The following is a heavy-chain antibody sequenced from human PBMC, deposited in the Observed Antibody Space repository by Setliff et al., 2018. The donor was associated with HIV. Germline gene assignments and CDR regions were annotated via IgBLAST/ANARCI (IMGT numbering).Heavy chain of an antibody. Sequence: LRLSCAASGFTFSTYAIHWVRQAPGKGLEWVAVISYDASNKYYADSVKGRFTISRDNSKSTVNLQMNSLRADDTAVYYCAREGGYSSSWYFHYFDYWGQGTLVTVSS. V-gene: IGHV3-30*04. J-gene: IGHJ4*02. CDR2: ISYDASNK. CDR1: GFTFSTYA. D-gene: IGHD6-13*01. CDR3: AREGGYSSSWYFHYFDY.